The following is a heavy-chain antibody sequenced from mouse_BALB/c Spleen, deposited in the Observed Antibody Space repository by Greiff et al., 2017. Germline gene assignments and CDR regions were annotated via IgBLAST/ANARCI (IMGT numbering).Heavy chain of an antibody. D-gene: IGHD2-12*01. Sequence: EVKVEESGGGLVKPGGSLKLSCAASGFTFSSYTMSWVRQTPEKRLEWVATISSGGSYTYYPDSVKGRFTISRDNAKNTLYLQMSSLKSEDTAMYYCTREETYDWFAYWGQGTLVTVSA. CDR3: TREETYDWFAY. J-gene: IGHJ3*01. CDR1: GFTFSSYT. CDR2: ISSGGSYT. V-gene: IGHV5-6-4*01.